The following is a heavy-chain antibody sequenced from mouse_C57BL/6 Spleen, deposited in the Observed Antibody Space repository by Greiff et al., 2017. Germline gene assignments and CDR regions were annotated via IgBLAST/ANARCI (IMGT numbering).Heavy chain of an antibody. CDR1: GYTFTSYD. CDR2: IYPRYGST. CDR3: ARGAYSPG. Sequence: VKVVESGPELVKPGASVKLSCKASGYTFTSYDINWVKQRPGQGLEWIGWIYPRYGSTKYNEKFQGKATLTVDTSSSTAYMELHSLTSDDSAVYFSARGAYSPGWGTGTTVTVSS. J-gene: IGHJ1*03. D-gene: IGHD2-10*01. V-gene: IGHV1-85*01.